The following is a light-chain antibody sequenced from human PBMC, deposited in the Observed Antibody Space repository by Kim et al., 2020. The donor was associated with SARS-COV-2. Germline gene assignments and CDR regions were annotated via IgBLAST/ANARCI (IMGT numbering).Light chain of an antibody. J-gene: IGKJ4*01. V-gene: IGKV3-20*01. CDR3: QQYGSSPLT. CDR2: AAS. CDR1: KSFSSSY. Sequence: LSSGERATLSGRDSKSFSSSYLAWYQQKPGQAPRLLIYAASSRATGIPDRFSGSGSGTDFTLTISRLEPEDFALYYCQQYGSSPLTFGGGTKLEI.